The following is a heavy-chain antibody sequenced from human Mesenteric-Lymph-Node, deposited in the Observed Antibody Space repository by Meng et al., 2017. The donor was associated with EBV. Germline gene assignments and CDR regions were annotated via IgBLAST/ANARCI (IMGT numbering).Heavy chain of an antibody. Sequence: ERGRGMAETWKTLPHTWAVSGSSIGRTSNDWGWSRQPPGQGLEWMGGINWSGTTYYNPSLKSRVTISIDMSKNQFSLRLTSLTGTDTALYYCARQINSGTFESATFNYWGQGALVTVSS. CDR1: GSSIGRTSND. D-gene: IGHD6-19*01. V-gene: IGHV4-39*01. CDR3: ARQINSGTFESATFNY. CDR2: INWSGTT. J-gene: IGHJ4*02.